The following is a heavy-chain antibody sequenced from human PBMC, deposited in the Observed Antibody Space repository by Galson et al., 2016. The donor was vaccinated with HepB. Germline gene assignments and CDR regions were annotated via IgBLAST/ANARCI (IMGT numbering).Heavy chain of an antibody. CDR3: AGLVTRDWFDP. CDR1: GGSINNGHW. V-gene: IGHV4-4*02. J-gene: IGHJ5*02. CDR2: IYHSGST. D-gene: IGHD3-10*01. Sequence: ETLSLTCVVSGGSINNGHWWSWVRQPPGKGLEWIGEIYHSGSTNYNPSFKSRVTISVDKSENQFFLKMTSVTAADTATYYCAGLVTRDWFDPWGQGTVVTVSS.